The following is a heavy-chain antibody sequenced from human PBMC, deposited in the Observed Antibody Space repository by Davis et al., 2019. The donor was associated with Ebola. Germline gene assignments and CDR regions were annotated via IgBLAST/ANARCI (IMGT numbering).Heavy chain of an antibody. D-gene: IGHD2-21*02. CDR2: INPSGGST. Sequence: AASVKVSCKASGYTFTSYYMHWVRPAPGQGLEWMGIINPSGGSTSYAQKFQGRVTLTRDTSTSTVYMELSSLRSEDTAVYYFARDGGGDGYYGMDVWDQGTTVTVSS. CDR3: ARDGGGDGYYGMDV. J-gene: IGHJ6*02. CDR1: GYTFTSYY. V-gene: IGHV1-46*01.